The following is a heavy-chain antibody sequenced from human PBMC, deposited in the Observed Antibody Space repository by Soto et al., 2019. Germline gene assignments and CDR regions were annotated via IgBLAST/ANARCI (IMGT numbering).Heavy chain of an antibody. Sequence: QITLTESGPPLVKPTQTLTLTCTFSGISLTNSGVGVSWIRQPQGKALEWLAVIYWDDAKHFSPSQKSRLTITKDTSKNQVVLTMTNMDSVDTATYFCAQMDFDLYGMDVWGQGTTVIVSS. CDR3: AQMDFDLYGMDV. CDR2: IYWDDAK. D-gene: IGHD3-9*01. J-gene: IGHJ6*02. V-gene: IGHV2-5*02. CDR1: GISLTNSGVG.